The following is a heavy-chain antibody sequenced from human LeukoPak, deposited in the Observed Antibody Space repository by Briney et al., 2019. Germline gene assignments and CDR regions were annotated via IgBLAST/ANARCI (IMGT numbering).Heavy chain of an antibody. D-gene: IGHD6-13*01. J-gene: IGHJ3*02. Sequence: PSETLSLTCAVYGGSFSGYYWSWIRQPPGKGLEWIGYIYYSGSTNYNPSLKSRVTISVDTSKNQFSLKLSSVTAADTAVYYCARGEGYSSLRRAFDIWGQGTMVTVSS. CDR1: GGSFSGYY. CDR3: ARGEGYSSLRRAFDI. CDR2: IYYSGST. V-gene: IGHV4-59*01.